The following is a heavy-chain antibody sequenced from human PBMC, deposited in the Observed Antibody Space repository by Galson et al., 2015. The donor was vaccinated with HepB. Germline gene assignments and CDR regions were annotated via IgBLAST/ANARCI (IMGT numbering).Heavy chain of an antibody. CDR1: GYTFTSYG. V-gene: IGHV1-18*01. Sequence: SVKVSCKASGYTFTSYGISWVRQAPGQGLEWMGWISAYNGNTNYAQKFQGRVTMTRDTSTSTVYMELSSLRSEDTAVYYCARNPGIAAAGVVDYWGQGTLVTVSS. J-gene: IGHJ4*02. CDR2: ISAYNGNT. D-gene: IGHD6-13*01. CDR3: ARNPGIAAAGVVDY.